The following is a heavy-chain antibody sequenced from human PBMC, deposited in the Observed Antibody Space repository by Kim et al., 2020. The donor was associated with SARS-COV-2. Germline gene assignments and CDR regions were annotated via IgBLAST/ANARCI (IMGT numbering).Heavy chain of an antibody. J-gene: IGHJ4*02. CDR1: GFTFSSYG. V-gene: IGHV3-30*18. D-gene: IGHD5-18*01. CDR3: AKDWVDTAMVVDY. CDR2: ISYDGSNK. Sequence: GGSLRLSCAASGFTFSSYGMHWVRQAPGKGLEWVAVISYDGSNKYYADSVKGRFTISRDNSKNTLYLQMNSLRAEDTAVYYCAKDWVDTAMVVDYWGQGTLVTVSS.